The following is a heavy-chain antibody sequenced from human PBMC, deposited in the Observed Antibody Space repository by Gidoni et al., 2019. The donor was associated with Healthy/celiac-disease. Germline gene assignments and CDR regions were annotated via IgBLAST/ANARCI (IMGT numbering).Heavy chain of an antibody. J-gene: IGHJ4*02. D-gene: IGHD6-6*01. V-gene: IGHV5-51*03. Sequence: EVQLVQSGAEVKKTGESLKISCKGAGYSFTSYGIGWVRQMPGKGLEWMGILYPGDSDTRYSTSFQGQVTISADKSISTAYLQWSSLKASDTAMYYCARLSGGWQLGIHYWGQGTLVTVSS. CDR3: ARLSGGWQLGIHY. CDR2: LYPGDSDT. CDR1: GYSFTSYG.